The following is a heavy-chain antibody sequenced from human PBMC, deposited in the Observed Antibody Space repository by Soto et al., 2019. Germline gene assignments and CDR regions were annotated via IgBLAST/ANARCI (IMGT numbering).Heavy chain of an antibody. CDR2: IGTAGDT. Sequence: EVQLVESGGGLVQPGGSLRLSCAASGFTFSSYDMHWVRQATGKGLEWVSAIGTAGDTYYPGSVKGRFTISRENAKNSLYLQMNSLRAEDTAVYYCARGEWELRGEGIGYFQHWGQGNLVTVSS. D-gene: IGHD1-26*01. CDR1: GFTFSSYD. V-gene: IGHV3-13*01. J-gene: IGHJ1*01. CDR3: ARGEWELRGEGIGYFQH.